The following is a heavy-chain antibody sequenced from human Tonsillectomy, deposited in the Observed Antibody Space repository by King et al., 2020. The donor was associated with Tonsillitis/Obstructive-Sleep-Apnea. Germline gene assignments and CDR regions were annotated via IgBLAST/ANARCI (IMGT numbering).Heavy chain of an antibody. J-gene: IGHJ3*01. CDR2: ISSSSSYI. D-gene: IGHD2-21*01. CDR1: GFTFSSYS. CDR3: ARDGDEDYPYF. V-gene: IGHV3-21*01. Sequence: VQLVESGGGLVKPGGSLRLSCAASGFTFSSYSMNWVRQAPGKGLEWVSSISSSSSYIFYPDSVKGRFTISRDNAKNSLYLQMNSLRAEDTAVYYCARDGDEDYPYFWGQGTMVTVSS.